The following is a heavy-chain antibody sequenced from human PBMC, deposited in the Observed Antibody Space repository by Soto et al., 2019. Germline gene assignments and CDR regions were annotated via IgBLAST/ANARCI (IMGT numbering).Heavy chain of an antibody. CDR2: ISYDGSNK. Sequence: QVQLVESGGGVVQPGRSLRLSCAASGFTFSSYAMHWVRQAPGKGLEWVAVISYDGSNKYYADSVKGRFTISRDNSKNTLYLQMNSLRAEDTAVYYCARDRTRAGSGYYTFDYWGQGTLVTVSS. CDR1: GFTFSSYA. D-gene: IGHD3-3*01. J-gene: IGHJ4*02. CDR3: ARDRTRAGSGYYTFDY. V-gene: IGHV3-30-3*01.